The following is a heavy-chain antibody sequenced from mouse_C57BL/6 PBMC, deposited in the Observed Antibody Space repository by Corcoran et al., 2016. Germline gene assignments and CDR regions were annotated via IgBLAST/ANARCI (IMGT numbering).Heavy chain of an antibody. CDR2: INPNNGGA. V-gene: IGHV1-18*01. Sequence: EVQLQQSGPELVKPGASVKIPCTASGSTFTNYNLDWVQQSHGTSLEWIGDINPNNGGAIYNQKFKGKATLTVDKSSRAAYMERRSLTSEDTAVDYCARRRSYGSHWYFDVLGTGTTVTVSS. D-gene: IGHD2-2*01. J-gene: IGHJ1*03. CDR3: ARRRSYGSHWYFDV. CDR1: GSTFTNYN.